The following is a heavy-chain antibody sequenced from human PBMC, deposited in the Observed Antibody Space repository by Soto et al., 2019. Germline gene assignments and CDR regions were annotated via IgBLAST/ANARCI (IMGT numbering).Heavy chain of an antibody. V-gene: IGHV4-39*01. D-gene: IGHD6-13*01. CDR2: IYYSGET. J-gene: IGHJ4*02. CDR1: GGSITSRNYD. CDR3: ASSQVPGNFDH. Sequence: KPSETLSLTCTVSGGSITSRNYDWAWVRQPPGKGLEWIGNIYYSGETYYHSSFRSRLTVSVDTTKNQFPLKLRSLTAADTAMYGCASSQVPGNFDHWGQGTLVTVSS.